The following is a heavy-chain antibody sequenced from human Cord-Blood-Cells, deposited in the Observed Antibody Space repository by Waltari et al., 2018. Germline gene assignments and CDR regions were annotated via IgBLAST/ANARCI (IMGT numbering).Heavy chain of an antibody. D-gene: IGHD2-8*01. J-gene: IGHJ3*02. V-gene: IGHV3-9*03. CDR2: ISWNSGSI. CDR1: GFTFDAYA. Sequence: EVQLVESGGGLVQPGRSLRLSCAASGFTFDAYAIHWVRQAPGKGLEWVRGISWNSGSIGYADSVKGRFTISRDNAKNSLYLQMNSLRAEDMALYYCAKGGLGVADAFDIWGQGTMVTVSS. CDR3: AKGGLGVADAFDI.